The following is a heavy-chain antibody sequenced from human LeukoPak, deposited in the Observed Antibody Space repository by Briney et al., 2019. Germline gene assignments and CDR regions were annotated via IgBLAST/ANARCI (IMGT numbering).Heavy chain of an antibody. CDR3: ARDTEGEWLQTRGAFDI. Sequence: SQTLSLTCAISGDSVSSNSAAWNWIRQSPSRSLEWLGRTYYRSKWYNDYAVSVKSRITINPDTSKNQFSLQLNSVTPEDTAVYYCARDTEGEWLQTRGAFDIWGQGTMVTVSS. J-gene: IGHJ3*02. D-gene: IGHD3-3*01. CDR1: GDSVSSNSAA. V-gene: IGHV6-1*01. CDR2: TYYRSKWYN.